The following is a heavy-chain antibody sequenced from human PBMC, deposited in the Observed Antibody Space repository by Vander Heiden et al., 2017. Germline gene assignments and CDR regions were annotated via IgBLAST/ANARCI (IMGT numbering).Heavy chain of an antibody. D-gene: IGHD2-15*01. Sequence: EVQLSESGGGLLQLGGSLRLSCAASGFSLSNFAMIWVRPAPGIGLDWVSFIIGSGYKTNYAQSVRGRFTISRDNSKNTLYLQMNSLRAEDTAVYYCAKGKGYCSDARCYSWDYWGQGSLVTVSS. J-gene: IGHJ4*02. CDR3: AKGKGYCSDARCYSWDY. V-gene: IGHV3-23*01. CDR1: GFSLSNFA. CDR2: IIGSGYKT.